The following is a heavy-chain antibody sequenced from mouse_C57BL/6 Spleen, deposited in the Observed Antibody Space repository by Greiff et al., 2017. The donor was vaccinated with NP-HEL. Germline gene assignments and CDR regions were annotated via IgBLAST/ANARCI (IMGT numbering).Heavy chain of an antibody. Sequence: QVQLKESGPGLVAPSQSLSITCTASGFSLTSYAISWVRQPPGKGLEWLGVIWTGGGTNYTLALKSRLSISKDNSKSQVILKMNSLQTDDTAGYYCARIPDGNYYAMAYWGQGTSVTVSS. D-gene: IGHD1-2*01. V-gene: IGHV2-9-1*01. CDR3: ARIPDGNYYAMAY. J-gene: IGHJ4*01. CDR2: IWTGGGT. CDR1: GFSLTSYA.